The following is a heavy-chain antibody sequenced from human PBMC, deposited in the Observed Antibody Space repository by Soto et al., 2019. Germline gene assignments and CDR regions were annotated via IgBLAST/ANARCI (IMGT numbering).Heavy chain of an antibody. CDR3: ARGGVSTRTFDY. CDR1: GYNFAGYW. Sequence: GESLKISCKVSGYNFAGYWIAWVRQMPGKGLELMGIIYPSDSDTRYRPSFQGQVTISADKSISSAYLQWSSLRASDTAMYYCARGGVSTRTFDYWGQGTQVTV. J-gene: IGHJ4*02. D-gene: IGHD3-3*01. V-gene: IGHV5-51*01. CDR2: IYPSDSDT.